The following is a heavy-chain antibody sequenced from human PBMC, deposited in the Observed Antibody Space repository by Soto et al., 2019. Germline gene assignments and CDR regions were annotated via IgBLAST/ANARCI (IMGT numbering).Heavy chain of an antibody. D-gene: IGHD1-20*01. Sequence: GGSLRLSCTASGFTFGDYAMSWFRQAPGKGLEWVGFIRSKAYGGTTEYAASVKGRFTISRDDSKSIAYLQMNSLKTEDTAVYYCTRVGETRYNWNYIYYWGQGTLVTVSS. CDR1: GFTFGDYA. CDR3: TRVGETRYNWNYIYY. CDR2: IRSKAYGGTT. V-gene: IGHV3-49*03. J-gene: IGHJ4*02.